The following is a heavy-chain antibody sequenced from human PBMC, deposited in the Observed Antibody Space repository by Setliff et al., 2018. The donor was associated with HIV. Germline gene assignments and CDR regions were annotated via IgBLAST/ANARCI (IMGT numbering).Heavy chain of an antibody. Sequence: PSETLSLTCSVSGGFMNNYSWSWIRQPPGKGLEWIGSIYFTGSSDNNPSLKSRVTLSVDTSKHQFSLKLSSVTAADTAVYYCARVQMAYAAFDVWGQGTMVTVSS. CDR1: GGFMNNYS. J-gene: IGHJ3*01. CDR2: IYFTGSS. D-gene: IGHD4-17*01. V-gene: IGHV4-59*01. CDR3: ARVQMAYAAFDV.